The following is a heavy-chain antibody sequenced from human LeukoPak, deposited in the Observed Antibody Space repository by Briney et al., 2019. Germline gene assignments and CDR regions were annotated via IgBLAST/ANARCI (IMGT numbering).Heavy chain of an antibody. CDR3: ARQPHYVGATEDHYYYYGMDV. CDR2: IYHSGST. V-gene: IGHV4-4*02. D-gene: IGHD1-26*01. J-gene: IGHJ6*02. Sequence: PSGTLSLTCAVSGGSISSSNWWSWVRQPPGKGLEWIGEIYHSGSTNYNPSLKSRVTISVDTSKNQFSLKLSSVTAADTAVYYCARQPHYVGATEDHYYYYGMDVWGQGTTVTVSS. CDR1: GGSISSSNW.